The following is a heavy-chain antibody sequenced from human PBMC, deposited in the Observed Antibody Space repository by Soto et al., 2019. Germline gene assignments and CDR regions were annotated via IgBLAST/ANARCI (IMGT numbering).Heavy chain of an antibody. V-gene: IGHV4-34*01. D-gene: IGHD2-21*01. CDR2: INHLGSI. CDR3: ARGGISHWAYFYYMDV. J-gene: IGHJ6*03. Sequence: ETLSLTCAVYGGSFSDYFWSWIRQPPGMALEWIGEINHLGSINYNPSLKSRVTMSVDTSKNQFSLTLNSVTAADTATYYCARGGISHWAYFYYMDVWDRGTTVTVSS. CDR1: GGSFSDYF.